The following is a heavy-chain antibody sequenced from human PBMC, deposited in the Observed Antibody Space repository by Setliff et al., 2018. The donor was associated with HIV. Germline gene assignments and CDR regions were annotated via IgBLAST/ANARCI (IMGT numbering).Heavy chain of an antibody. Sequence: GGSLRLSCAASGSTFNNYAMAWVRQAPGKGLEWVSAINDRGDYIYYAEFVRGRFTISRDSFKNTLYLQMNSLIAEDTAVYYCGRGISARPGAPGNWFDPWGQGTLVTVSS. D-gene: IGHD6-6*01. CDR2: INDRGDYI. V-gene: IGHV3-23*01. CDR1: GSTFNNYA. J-gene: IGHJ5*02. CDR3: GRGISARPGAPGNWFDP.